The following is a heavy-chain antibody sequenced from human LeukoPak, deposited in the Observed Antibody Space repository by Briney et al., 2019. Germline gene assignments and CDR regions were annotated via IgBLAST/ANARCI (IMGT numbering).Heavy chain of an antibody. CDR2: IYHSGST. D-gene: IGHD3-3*01. CDR3: AKAPLESYSSWSGFYPGFDY. CDR1: GGSISSGGYY. J-gene: IGHJ4*02. V-gene: IGHV4-31*03. Sequence: SQTLSLTCTVSGGSISSGGYYWSWIRQHPGKGLEWIGYIYHSGSTNYNPSLKSRVTISVDKSKNQFSLKLSSVTAADTAVYYCAKAPLESYSSWSGFYPGFDYWGQGTLVTVSS.